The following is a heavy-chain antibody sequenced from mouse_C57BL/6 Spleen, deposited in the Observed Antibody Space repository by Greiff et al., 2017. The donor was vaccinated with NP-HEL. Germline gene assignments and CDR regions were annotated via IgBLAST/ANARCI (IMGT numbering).Heavy chain of an antibody. V-gene: IGHV5-6*01. CDR2: ISSGGSYT. J-gene: IGHJ3*01. Sequence: EVKLMESGGDLVKPGGSLKLSCAASGFTFSSYGMSWVRQTPDKRLEWVATISSGGSYTYYPDSVKGRFTISRDNAKNTLYLQMSSLKSEDTAMYYCARQHDYDGAYWGQGTLVTVSA. D-gene: IGHD2-4*01. CDR3: ARQHDYDGAY. CDR1: GFTFSSYG.